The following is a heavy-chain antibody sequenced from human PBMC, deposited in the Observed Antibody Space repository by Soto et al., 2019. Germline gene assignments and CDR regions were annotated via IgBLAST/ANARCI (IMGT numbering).Heavy chain of an antibody. V-gene: IGHV3-66*01. D-gene: IGHD1-26*01. CDR3: ARVGREAREAFDI. CDR1: GFTVSSNY. CDR2: IYSGGST. Sequence: GGSLRLSCAASGFTVSSNYMSWVRQAPGKGLEWVSVIYSGGSTYYADSVKGRFTIYRHNSKNTLYLQRNSLRAEDTAVYYCARVGREAREAFDIWGQGTMVTVSS. J-gene: IGHJ3*02.